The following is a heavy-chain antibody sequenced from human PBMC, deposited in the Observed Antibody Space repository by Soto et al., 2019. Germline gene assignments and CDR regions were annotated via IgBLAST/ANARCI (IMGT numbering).Heavy chain of an antibody. CDR3: ARHGGDSSSCYNWFDP. D-gene: IGHD6-13*01. CDR2: IYYSGST. V-gene: IGHV4-39*01. J-gene: IGHJ5*02. Sequence: PSETLSLTCTVSGGSISSSSYYWGWIRQPPGKGLEWIGSIYYSGSTYYNPSLKSRVTISVDTSKNQFSLKLSSVTAADTAVYYCARHGGDSSSCYNWFDPWGQGTLVTVSS. CDR1: GGSISSSSYY.